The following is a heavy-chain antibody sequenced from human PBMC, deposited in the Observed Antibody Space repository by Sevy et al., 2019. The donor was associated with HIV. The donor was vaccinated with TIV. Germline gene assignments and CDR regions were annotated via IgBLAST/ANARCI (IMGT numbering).Heavy chain of an antibody. V-gene: IGHV1-2*02. J-gene: IGHJ6*03. CDR2: INPNSGVT. D-gene: IGHD3-16*01. CDR3: AREGGYTYARSYMAV. CDR1: GYTFSGYY. Sequence: ASVKVSCKASGYTFSGYYLHWVRQAPGQWLEWMGWINPNSGVTNYAQEFQGRVTMTWDTSISTAYMELSWLRSDDTAAYYCAREGGYTYARSYMAVWGKGTMVTVSS.